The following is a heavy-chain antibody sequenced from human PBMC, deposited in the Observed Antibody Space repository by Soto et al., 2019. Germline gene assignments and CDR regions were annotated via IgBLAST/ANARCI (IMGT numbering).Heavy chain of an antibody. Sequence: SLRLSCAASGFTFSSYGMHWVRQAPGKGLEWVAVISYDGSNKYYADSVKGRFTISRDNSKNTLYLQMNSLRAEDTAVYYCAKEGKYYYYYGMDVWGQGTTVTVSS. D-gene: IGHD3-10*01. CDR2: ISYDGSNK. CDR1: GFTFSSYG. V-gene: IGHV3-30*18. J-gene: IGHJ6*02. CDR3: AKEGKYYYYYGMDV.